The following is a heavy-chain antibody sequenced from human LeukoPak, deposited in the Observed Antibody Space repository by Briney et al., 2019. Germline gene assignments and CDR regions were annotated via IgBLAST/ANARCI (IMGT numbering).Heavy chain of an antibody. D-gene: IGHD3-10*01. J-gene: IGHJ4*02. CDR2: INAGNGNT. V-gene: IGHV1-3*01. CDR3: ASQPYGSGSRGDY. Sequence: ASVKVSCKASGYTFTSYAMHWVRQAPGQRLEWMGWINAGNGNTKYSQKFQGRVTMTRDTSTSTVYMELSSLRSEDTAVYYCASQPYGSGSRGDYWGQGTLVTVSS. CDR1: GYTFTSYA.